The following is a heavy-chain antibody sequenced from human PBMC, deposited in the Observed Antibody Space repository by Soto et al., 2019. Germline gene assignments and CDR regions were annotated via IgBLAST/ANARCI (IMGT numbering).Heavy chain of an antibody. CDR3: ARSVDY. CDR2: TNLDGSAK. CDR1: GYTFSSYW. J-gene: IGHJ4*02. V-gene: IGHV3-7*03. Sequence: EVQLVESGGGLVQPGGSLRLSCVASGYTFSSYWVTWFRQAPGKGLEWVANTNLDGSAKYYVDSVKGRFTISRDNAKNSLYLQMNSLRVEGTAVYYCARSVDYWGQGTLVTVSS.